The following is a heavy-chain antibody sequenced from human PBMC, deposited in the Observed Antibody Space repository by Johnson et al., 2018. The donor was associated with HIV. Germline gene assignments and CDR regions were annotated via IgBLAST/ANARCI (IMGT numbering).Heavy chain of an antibody. D-gene: IGHD6-13*01. Sequence: EVQLVESGGGLVKPGGSLRLSCAASGFTFSNAWMSWVRQAPGKGLEWVGRIKRNTDGGTTDYAAPVKGRFTISRDDSKNTLFLQMNSLKTEDTAVYYCTTDLAAVGSGAFDIWGQGTMVTVSS. CDR2: IKRNTDGGTT. J-gene: IGHJ3*02. CDR3: TTDLAAVGSGAFDI. CDR1: GFTFSNAW. V-gene: IGHV3-15*01.